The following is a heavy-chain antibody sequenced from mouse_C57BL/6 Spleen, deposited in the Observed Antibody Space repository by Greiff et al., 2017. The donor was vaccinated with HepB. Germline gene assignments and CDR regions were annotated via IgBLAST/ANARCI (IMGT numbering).Heavy chain of an antibody. J-gene: IGHJ4*01. CDR3: ARQGDYERGGYAMDY. D-gene: IGHD2-4*01. CDR2: ISSGGSYT. CDR1: GFTFSSYG. V-gene: IGHV5-6*01. Sequence: EVQRVESGGDLVKPGGSLKLSCAASGFTFSSYGMSWVRQTPDKRLEWVATISSGGSYTYYPDSVKGRFTISRDNAKNTLYLQMSSLKSEDTAMYYCARQGDYERGGYAMDYWGQGTSVTVSS.